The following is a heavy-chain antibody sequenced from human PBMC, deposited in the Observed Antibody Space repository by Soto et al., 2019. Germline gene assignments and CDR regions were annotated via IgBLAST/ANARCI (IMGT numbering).Heavy chain of an antibody. J-gene: IGHJ6*04. CDR1: GGSISSSSYY. CDR2: IYYSGST. CDR3: ARRLYYDSSGFEGGGMDV. Sequence: QLQLQESGPGLVKPSETLSLTCTVSGGSISSSSYYWGWIRQPPGKGLEWIGSIYYSGSTYYNPSLKSRVTIAVDTSKNQFALRLSAVTAADTAVYYCARRLYYDSSGFEGGGMDVWGKGTTVTVSS. V-gene: IGHV4-39*01. D-gene: IGHD3-22*01.